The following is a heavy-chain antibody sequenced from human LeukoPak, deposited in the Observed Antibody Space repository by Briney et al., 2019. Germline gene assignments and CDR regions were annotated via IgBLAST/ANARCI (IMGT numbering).Heavy chain of an antibody. J-gene: IGHJ4*02. Sequence: GGSLRLSCAASGFTFSSYAMSWVRQAPGKGLEWVSAISGSGGSTYYADSVKGRFTISRDNSKNTLYLQMNSLRAEDTAVYYCAKDFYDSSGYYYGGFDYWGQGTLVTVSS. CDR3: AKDFYDSSGYYYGGFDY. V-gene: IGHV3-23*01. CDR1: GFTFSSYA. D-gene: IGHD3-22*01. CDR2: ISGSGGST.